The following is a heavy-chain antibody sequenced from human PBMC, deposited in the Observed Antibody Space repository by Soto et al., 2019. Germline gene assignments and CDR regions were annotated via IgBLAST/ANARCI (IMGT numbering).Heavy chain of an antibody. V-gene: IGHV1-69*10. D-gene: IGHD1-26*01. CDR2: IIPILGIA. J-gene: IGHJ3*02. Sequence: ASVKVSCKASGGTFSSYAISWVRQAPGQGLEWMGGIIPILGIANYAQKFQGRVTITADKSTSTAYMELSSLRSEDTAVYCCARAPVSGSYYAFDIWGQGTMVTVSS. CDR1: GGTFSSYA. CDR3: ARAPVSGSYYAFDI.